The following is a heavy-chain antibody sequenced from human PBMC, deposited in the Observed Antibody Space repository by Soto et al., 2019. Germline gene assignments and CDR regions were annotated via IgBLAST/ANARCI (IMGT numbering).Heavy chain of an antibody. J-gene: IGHJ5*02. CDR2: IYHSGST. V-gene: IGHV4-4*02. Sequence: PSETLSLTCAVSGGSISSSNWWSWVRQPPGKGLEWIGEIYHSGSTNYNPSLKSRVTISVDKSKNQFSLKLSSVTAADTAVYYCARLVVVIVRRADNWSDPWGQGTLVTVSS. CDR1: GGSISSSNW. CDR3: ARLVVVIVRRADNWSDP. D-gene: IGHD3-22*01.